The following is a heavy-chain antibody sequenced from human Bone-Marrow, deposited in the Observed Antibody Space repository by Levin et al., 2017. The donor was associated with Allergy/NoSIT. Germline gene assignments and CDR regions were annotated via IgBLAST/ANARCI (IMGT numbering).Heavy chain of an antibody. CDR3: AKGAGWVAGAGALI. Sequence: GGSLRLSCAASGFTFSSYAMSWVRQAPGKGLDWVSAISGSGTSTYYADSVKGRFTISRDNSMTPLYLQMNSLRAEDTAVYYCAKGAGWVAGAGALIWGQGTLVTVSS. D-gene: IGHD6-19*01. J-gene: IGHJ4*02. CDR2: ISGSGTST. V-gene: IGHV3-23*01. CDR1: GFTFSSYA.